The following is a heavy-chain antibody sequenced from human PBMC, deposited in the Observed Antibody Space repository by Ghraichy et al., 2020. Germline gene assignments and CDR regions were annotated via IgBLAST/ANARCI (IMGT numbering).Heavy chain of an antibody. J-gene: IGHJ5*02. CDR1: GGSFSGYY. D-gene: IGHD2-8*01. CDR3: ARARIVLMVYAIFELGFWFDP. V-gene: IGHV4-34*01. CDR2: INHSGST. Sequence: SETLSLTCAVYGGSFSGYYWSWIRQPPGKGLEWIGEINHSGSTNYNPSLKSRVTISVDTSKNQFSLKLSSVTAADTAVYYCARARIVLMVYAIFELGFWFDPWGQGTLVTVSS.